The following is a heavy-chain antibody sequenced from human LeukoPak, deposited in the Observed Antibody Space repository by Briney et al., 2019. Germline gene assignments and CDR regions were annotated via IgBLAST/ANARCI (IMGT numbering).Heavy chain of an antibody. CDR1: GFTFDDYG. J-gene: IGHJ4*02. V-gene: IGHV3-20*04. D-gene: IGHD2-2*01. CDR3: AKVRTDMDYFDY. CDR2: INWNGGST. Sequence: GGSLRLSCAASGFTFDDYGMSWVRQAPGKGLEWVSGINWNGGSTGYADPVKGRFTISRDNAKNSLYLQMNSLRAEDTAVYYCAKVRTDMDYFDYWGQGTLVTVSS.